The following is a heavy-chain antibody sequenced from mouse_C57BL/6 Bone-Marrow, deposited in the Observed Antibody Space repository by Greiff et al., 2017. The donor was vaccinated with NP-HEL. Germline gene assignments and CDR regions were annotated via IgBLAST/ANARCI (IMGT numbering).Heavy chain of an antibody. Sequence: EVKLVESGGDLVKPGGSLKLSCAASGFTFSSYGMSWVRQTPDKRLEWVATISSGGSYTYYPDSVKGRFTISRDNAKNTLYLQMSSLKSEDTAMYYCARRTVVDYAMDYWGQGTSVTVSS. D-gene: IGHD1-1*01. CDR3: ARRTVVDYAMDY. CDR2: ISSGGSYT. J-gene: IGHJ4*01. V-gene: IGHV5-6*02. CDR1: GFTFSSYG.